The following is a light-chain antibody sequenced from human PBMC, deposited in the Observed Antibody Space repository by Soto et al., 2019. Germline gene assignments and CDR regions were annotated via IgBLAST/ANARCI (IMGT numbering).Light chain of an antibody. CDR3: QQYGGSPLFT. J-gene: IGKJ3*01. V-gene: IGKV3-20*01. CDR1: RGVTTTY. Sequence: EIVLTQSPATLSLSPGERATLSCRASRGVTTTYLAWYQHKPGQAPRLLIYGASNRATGIPDSFSGSGSGTDFTLTISRLEPEDFAVYFCQQYGGSPLFTFGPGTKVDFK. CDR2: GAS.